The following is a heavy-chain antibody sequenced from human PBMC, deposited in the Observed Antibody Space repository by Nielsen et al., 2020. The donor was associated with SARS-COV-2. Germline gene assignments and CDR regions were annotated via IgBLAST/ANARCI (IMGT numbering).Heavy chain of an antibody. D-gene: IGHD6-13*01. V-gene: IGHV3-9*01. CDR1: GFTFDDYA. J-gene: IGHJ6*02. CDR2: TSWNGGSI. Sequence: GGSLRLSCSASGFTFDDYAMHWVRQRPGKGLEWVSGTSWNGGSIGYADSVKGRFTISRDNAKKSLYLQMNSLRAEDTALYYCAKDIVSFKQQLELGKPRAFYGEDVWGQGTAVTVSS. CDR3: AKDIVSFKQQLELGKPRAFYGEDV.